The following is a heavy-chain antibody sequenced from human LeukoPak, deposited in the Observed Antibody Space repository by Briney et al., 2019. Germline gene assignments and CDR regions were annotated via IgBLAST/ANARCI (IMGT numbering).Heavy chain of an antibody. V-gene: IGHV3-23*01. Sequence: GGSLRLSCAASGFTFSSYAMSWVRQAPGKGLEWVSAISGSGGSTYYADSVKGRFTISRDNSKNTLYLQMNSLRAEDTAVYYCAKGSELNYDSSGYHFYYFDYWGQGTLVTVSS. D-gene: IGHD3-22*01. J-gene: IGHJ4*02. CDR3: AKGSELNYDSSGYHFYYFDY. CDR2: ISGSGGST. CDR1: GFTFSSYA.